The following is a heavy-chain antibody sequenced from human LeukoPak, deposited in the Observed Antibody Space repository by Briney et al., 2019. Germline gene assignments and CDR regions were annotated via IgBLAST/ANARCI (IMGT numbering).Heavy chain of an antibody. J-gene: IGHJ4*02. CDR1: GFTFSSYW. CDR3: AKDMGDIGYYYGSGSYMLDY. Sequence: PGGSLRLSCAASGFTFSSYWMSWVRQAPGKGLEWVANIKQDGSEKYYVDSVKGRFTISRDNAKNSLYLQMNSLRAEDTALYYCAKDMGDIGYYYGSGSYMLDYWGQGTLVTVSS. D-gene: IGHD3-10*01. CDR2: IKQDGSEK. V-gene: IGHV3-7*03.